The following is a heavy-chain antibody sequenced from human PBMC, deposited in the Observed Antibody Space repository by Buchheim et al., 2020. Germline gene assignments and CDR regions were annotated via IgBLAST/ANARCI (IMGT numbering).Heavy chain of an antibody. D-gene: IGHD2-21*02. Sequence: QVQLVESGGGVVQPGRSLRLSCAASGFTFSSYGMHWVRQAPGKGLEWVAVISYDGSDKDYADSVKGRFTISRDNSKNTLYLQMNSLRAEDTAVYYCAKVVRANCGGDCRPQDYGMDVWGQGTT. CDR3: AKVVRANCGGDCRPQDYGMDV. V-gene: IGHV3-30*18. CDR2: ISYDGSDK. J-gene: IGHJ6*02. CDR1: GFTFSSYG.